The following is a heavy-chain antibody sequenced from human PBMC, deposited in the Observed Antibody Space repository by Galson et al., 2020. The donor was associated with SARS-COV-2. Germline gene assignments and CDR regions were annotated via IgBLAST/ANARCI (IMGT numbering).Heavy chain of an antibody. D-gene: IGHD4-17*01. Sequence: GESLKISCAASGFTFSSYSMNWVRQAPGKGLEWVSSISSSSSYIYYADSVKGRFTISRDNAKNSLYLQMNSLRAEDTAVYHCARDRYGDYYFDYWGQGTLVTVSS. CDR2: ISSSSSYI. V-gene: IGHV3-21*01. CDR1: GFTFSSYS. J-gene: IGHJ4*02. CDR3: ARDRYGDYYFDY.